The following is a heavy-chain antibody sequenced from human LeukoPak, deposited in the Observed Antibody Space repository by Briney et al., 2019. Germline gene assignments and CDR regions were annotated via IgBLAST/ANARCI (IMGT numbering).Heavy chain of an antibody. V-gene: IGHV3-23*01. CDR2: ISGSGGST. J-gene: IGHJ4*02. D-gene: IGHD4-17*01. CDR3: AKDSAPTVTPL. CDR1: GFTFSSYA. Sequence: GGSLRLSCAASGFTFSSYAMSWARQAPGKGLEWVSAISGSGGSTYYADSVKGRFTISRDNSKNTLYLQMNSLRAEDTAVYYCAKDSAPTVTPLWGQGTLVTVSS.